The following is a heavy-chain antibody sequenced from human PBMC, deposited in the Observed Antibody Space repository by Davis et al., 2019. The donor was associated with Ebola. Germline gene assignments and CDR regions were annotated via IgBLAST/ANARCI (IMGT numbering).Heavy chain of an antibody. CDR2: IYYSGST. V-gene: IGHV4-31*03. J-gene: IGHJ6*04. D-gene: IGHD3-10*01. Sequence: LRLSCTVSGGSISSDDSYWSWIRQHPGKGLEWIGYIYYSGSTYYNPSLKSRVTISVDTSRNEFSLKVNSVSAADTAVYYCARDSEMVRGALPWGGMDVWGKGTTVTVSS. CDR1: GGSISSDDSY. CDR3: ARDSEMVRGALPWGGMDV.